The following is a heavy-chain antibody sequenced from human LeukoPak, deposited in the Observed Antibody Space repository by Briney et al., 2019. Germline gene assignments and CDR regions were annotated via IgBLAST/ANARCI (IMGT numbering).Heavy chain of an antibody. V-gene: IGHV4-34*01. J-gene: IGHJ5*02. D-gene: IGHD5-18*01. CDR1: GGSFSGYY. CDR3: AATASNWFDP. Sequence: KPSETLSLTCAVYGGSFSGYYWSWIRQPPGKGLEWIGYIYYSGNTYYNPSLKSRVTISVDTSKNQFSLKLSSVTAADTAVYYCAATASNWFDPWGQGTLVTVSS. CDR2: IYYSGNT.